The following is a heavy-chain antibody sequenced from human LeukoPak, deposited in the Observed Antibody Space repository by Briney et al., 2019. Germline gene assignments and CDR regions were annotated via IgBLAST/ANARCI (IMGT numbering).Heavy chain of an antibody. Sequence: ASVRVSCKASGYTFTGYYIHWVRQAPGQGLEWMGWITPKSGDTDSAQKFQDRVTMTRGTSISTAYMELSRLTSDDTAVYYCASGNYDFWSGYSYFDYWGQGTLVTVSS. CDR3: ASGNYDFWSGYSYFDY. V-gene: IGHV1-2*02. CDR1: GYTFTGYY. D-gene: IGHD3-3*01. J-gene: IGHJ4*02. CDR2: ITPKSGDT.